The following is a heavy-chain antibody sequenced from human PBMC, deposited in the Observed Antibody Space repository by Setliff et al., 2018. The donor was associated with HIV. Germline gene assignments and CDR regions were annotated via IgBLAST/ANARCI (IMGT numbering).Heavy chain of an antibody. D-gene: IGHD3-3*01. CDR2: FDPEDGET. V-gene: IGHV1-24*01. CDR1: GYTLTEVS. CDR3: ARAPGYFDSWSGFRNYYRDV. Sequence: ASVKVSCKVSGYTLTEVSIHWVRQAPGKGLEWMGYFDPEDGETVHAQKFQGRVTMIEDTSTDTAYMELSGLRSEDTAVYYCARAPGYFDSWSGFRNYYRDVWGQGTGVTVSS. J-gene: IGHJ6*03.